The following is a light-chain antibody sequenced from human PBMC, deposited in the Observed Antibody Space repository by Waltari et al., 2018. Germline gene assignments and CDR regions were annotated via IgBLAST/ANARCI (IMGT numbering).Light chain of an antibody. Sequence: IQMTQSPSSVSASVGDRVTITCRATQDVSGALAWYQQKPGQAPNLLIYAVSSLQSGVPSRFSGSGSGTDFTLTINSLQPEDLATYYCQQGSAFPPTFGQGTKVEI. V-gene: IGKV1-12*01. CDR3: QQGSAFPPT. J-gene: IGKJ1*01. CDR2: AVS. CDR1: QDVSGA.